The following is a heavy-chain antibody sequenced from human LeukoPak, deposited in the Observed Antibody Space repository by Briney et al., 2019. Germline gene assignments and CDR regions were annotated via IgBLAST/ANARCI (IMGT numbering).Heavy chain of an antibody. J-gene: IGHJ4*02. V-gene: IGHV1-2*02. CDR1: GYTFTAYY. CDR2: INPNSGVT. CDR3: ARGYYCTTTTCSMYCFDY. Sequence: ASVKVSCMASGYTFTAYYMHWVRQAPGQGLEWMGWINPNSGVTNYAQKFQGRVTMTRDTSISTAYMELTRLRSDDTAVCYCARGYYCTTTTCSMYCFDYWGQGTLVTVSS. D-gene: IGHD2/OR15-2a*01.